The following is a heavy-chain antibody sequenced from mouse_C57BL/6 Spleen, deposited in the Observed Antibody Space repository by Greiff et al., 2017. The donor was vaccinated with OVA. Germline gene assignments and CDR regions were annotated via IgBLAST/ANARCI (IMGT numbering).Heavy chain of an antibody. D-gene: IGHD2-2*01. CDR2: IDPSDSET. CDR3: ARVVTKGAAMDY. J-gene: IGHJ4*01. V-gene: IGHV1-52*01. CDR1: GYTFTSYW. Sequence: QVQLQQPGAELVRTGSSVKLSCKASGYTFTSYWMHWVKQRPIQGLEWIGNIDPSDSETHYNQKFKDKATLTVDKSSSTAYMRLSSLTSEDSAVYYCARVVTKGAAMDYWGQGTSVTVSS.